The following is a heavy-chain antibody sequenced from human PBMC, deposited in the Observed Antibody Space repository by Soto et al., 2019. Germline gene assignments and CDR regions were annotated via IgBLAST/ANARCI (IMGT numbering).Heavy chain of an antibody. CDR1: GDTFNFYT. CDR2: IIPMLGMS. J-gene: IGHJ4*02. D-gene: IGHD3-10*01. V-gene: IGHV1-69*02. Sequence: QVQLVQSGAEVKTPGSSVKGSCTASGDTFNFYTLSWVRQAPGQGLEWMGRIIPMLGMSNYAQKFQGRVMMIADKSTRTVYMVLSGLRSEDTALYYCATNYGSGSTHFDNWGQGTLVTVSS. CDR3: ATNYGSGSTHFDN.